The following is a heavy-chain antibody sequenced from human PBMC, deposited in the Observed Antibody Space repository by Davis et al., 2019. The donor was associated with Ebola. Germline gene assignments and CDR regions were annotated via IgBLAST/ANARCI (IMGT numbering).Heavy chain of an antibody. CDR3: ARPVIQKRLGALDI. V-gene: IGHV1-2*02. J-gene: IGHJ3*02. CDR2: INPNSGDT. D-gene: IGHD5-18*01. Sequence: ASVKVSCKASGYTFIGYYLYWVRQAPGQGFEWVGWINPNSGDTKYAQKFQGRVTMTRDTSINTAHMELSGLRSDDTAVYYCARPVIQKRLGALDIWGQGTMVTVSS. CDR1: GYTFIGYY.